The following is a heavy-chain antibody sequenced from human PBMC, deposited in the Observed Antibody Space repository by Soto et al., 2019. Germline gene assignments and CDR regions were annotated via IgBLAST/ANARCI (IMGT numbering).Heavy chain of an antibody. CDR1: GFIFTRYS. V-gene: IGHV3-21*06. Sequence: GGSLRLCCAASGFIFTRYSMNWVRQAPGKGLEWVSSISSTTNYIYYGDSMKGRFTISRDNAKNSLYLEMNSLRAEDMAVYYCARESEDLTSNFDYWGQGTLVTVSS. CDR3: ARESEDLTSNFDY. J-gene: IGHJ4*02. CDR2: ISSTTNYI.